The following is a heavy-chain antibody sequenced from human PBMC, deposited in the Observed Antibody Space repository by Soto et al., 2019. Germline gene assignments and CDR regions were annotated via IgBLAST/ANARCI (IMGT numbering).Heavy chain of an antibody. D-gene: IGHD6-13*01. J-gene: IGHJ4*02. CDR3: ARERDSYSDPWQELHS. CDR2: ISTSGAT. Sequence: PGGSLRLSCAASGFNFFSYDMHWVRQPPGEGLEWVSAISTSGATFYAGSVKGRFTISRENGKNSLYLQMNSLRAEDTAVYFCARERDSYSDPWQELHSWGQGTLVTVSS. CDR1: GFNFFSYD. V-gene: IGHV3-13*01.